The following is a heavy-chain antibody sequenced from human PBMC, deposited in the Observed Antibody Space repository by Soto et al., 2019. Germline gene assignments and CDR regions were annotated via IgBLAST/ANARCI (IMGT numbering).Heavy chain of an antibody. Sequence: SETLSLTCTVSGGSISSYYWSWIRQPPGKGLEWIGYIYYSGSTNYNPSLKSRVTISVDTSKNQFSLKLSSVTAADTAVYYCARLICSGGSCSLDYWGQGTLVTVSS. D-gene: IGHD2-15*01. CDR2: IYYSGST. V-gene: IGHV4-59*01. J-gene: IGHJ4*02. CDR3: ARLICSGGSCSLDY. CDR1: GGSISSYY.